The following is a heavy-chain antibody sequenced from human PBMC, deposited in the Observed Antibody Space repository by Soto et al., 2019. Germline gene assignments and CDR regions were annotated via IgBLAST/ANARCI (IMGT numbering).Heavy chain of an antibody. J-gene: IGHJ5*02. CDR1: GGTFSSET. Sequence: QVQLVQSGAEVKKPGSSVKVSCKATGGTFSSETITWVRQAPGQGREWMGGIIPITDTANYAQNFQGRVTITADESTSTVYMELSSLRSEDTAVYYCATLVPAPIKFFPRLGWFDPWGQGTLVTVSS. CDR2: IIPITDTA. CDR3: ATLVPAPIKFFPRLGWFDP. D-gene: IGHD2-2*02. V-gene: IGHV1-69*01.